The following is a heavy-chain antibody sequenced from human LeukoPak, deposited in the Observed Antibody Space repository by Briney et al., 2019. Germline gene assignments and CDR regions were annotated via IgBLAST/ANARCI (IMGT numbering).Heavy chain of an antibody. CDR2: IYHSGST. V-gene: IGHV4-38-2*02. Sequence: KTSETLSLTCAVSGYSISSGYYWGWIRQPPGKGLEWIGSIYHSGSTNYNPSLKSRVTMSVDTSKNQFSLKLSSVTAADTAVYYCARDGYLPGLFDYWGQGTLVTVSS. CDR3: ARDGYLPGLFDY. CDR1: GYSISSGYY. D-gene: IGHD5-12*01. J-gene: IGHJ4*02.